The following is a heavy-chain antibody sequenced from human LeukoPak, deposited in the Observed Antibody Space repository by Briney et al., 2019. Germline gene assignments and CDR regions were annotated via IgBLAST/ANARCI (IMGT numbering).Heavy chain of an antibody. CDR2: ISGSGGST. J-gene: IGHJ4*02. CDR3: AKVRLRYCSSTSCYYFDY. V-gene: IGHV3-23*01. D-gene: IGHD2-2*01. Sequence: GGSLRLSCAASGLTFSSYAMSWVRQAPGKGLEWVSAISGSGGSTYYADSVKGRFTISRDNSKNTLYLQMNSLRAEDTAVYYCAKVRLRYCSSTSCYYFDYWGQGTLVTVS. CDR1: GLTFSSYA.